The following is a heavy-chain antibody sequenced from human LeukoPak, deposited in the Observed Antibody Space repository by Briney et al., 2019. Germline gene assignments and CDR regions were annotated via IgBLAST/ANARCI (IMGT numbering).Heavy chain of an antibody. V-gene: IGHV3-74*01. J-gene: IGHJ6*03. Sequence: GGSLRLSCAASGFTFSDYYMSWIRQAPGKGLVWVSRINSDGSSTSYADSVKGRFTISRDNAKNTLYLQMNSLRAEDTAVYYCARDMGESGYYYYMDVWGKGTTVTVSS. CDR3: ARDMGESGYYYYMDV. D-gene: IGHD1-26*01. CDR2: INSDGSST. CDR1: GFTFSDYY.